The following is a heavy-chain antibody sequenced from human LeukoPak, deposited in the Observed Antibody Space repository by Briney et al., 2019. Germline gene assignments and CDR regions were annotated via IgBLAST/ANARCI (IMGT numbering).Heavy chain of an antibody. J-gene: IGHJ4*02. CDR2: ISNSGAAT. D-gene: IGHD6-13*01. V-gene: IGHV3-23*01. CDR1: GFTFSSSA. CDR3: AKDFATAAPDTSY. Sequence: PGGSLRLSCAASGFTFSSSAMSWVRQAPGKGLEWVSIISNSGAATYYADSVKGRFTISRDNSKNTLYLQLNSLRAEDTAVYYCAKDFATAAPDTSYWGQGTLVTVSS.